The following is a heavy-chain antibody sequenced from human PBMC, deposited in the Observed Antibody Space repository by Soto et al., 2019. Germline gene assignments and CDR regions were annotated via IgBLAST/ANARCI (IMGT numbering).Heavy chain of an antibody. CDR3: AKAGGSNYRYYYGMDV. V-gene: IGHV3-30*18. D-gene: IGHD1-26*01. CDR2: ISYDGSNK. CDR1: GFTFSSYG. J-gene: IGHJ6*02. Sequence: QVQLVESGGGVVQPGRSLRLSCAASGFTFSSYGMHWVRQAPGKGLEWVAVISYDGSNKYHADSVKGRFTISRDNSKNTLYLQMNSLRAEDTAVYYCAKAGGSNYRYYYGMDVWGQGTTVTVSS.